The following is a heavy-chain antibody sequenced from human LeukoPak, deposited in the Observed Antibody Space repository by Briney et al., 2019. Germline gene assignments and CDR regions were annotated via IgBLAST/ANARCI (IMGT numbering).Heavy chain of an antibody. J-gene: IGHJ4*02. CDR1: GGSFNNYY. CDR3: ARARGRLLLIDY. D-gene: IGHD2-15*01. Sequence: SETLSLTCTVSGGSFNNYYWNWIRQPAGKGLEWIGRIYSSGSTDYNPSLKSRVTMSVDPSKNQLSLNLTSVTAADSAVYYCARARGRLLLIDYWGQGTLVTVSS. V-gene: IGHV4-4*07. CDR2: IYSSGST.